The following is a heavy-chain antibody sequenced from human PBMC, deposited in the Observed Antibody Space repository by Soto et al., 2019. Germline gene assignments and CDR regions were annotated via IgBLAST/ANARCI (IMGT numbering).Heavy chain of an antibody. Sequence: EVQLVESVGGLVQPGGSLRLSCAASGFTVSSNYMSWVRQAPGKGLEWVSVIYSGGSTYYADSVKGRFTISRHNSKNTLYLQMNSLRAEDTAVYYCARGGYSSGWSAFDIWGQGTMVTVSS. CDR2: IYSGGST. D-gene: IGHD6-19*01. CDR1: GFTVSSNY. CDR3: ARGGYSSGWSAFDI. J-gene: IGHJ3*02. V-gene: IGHV3-53*04.